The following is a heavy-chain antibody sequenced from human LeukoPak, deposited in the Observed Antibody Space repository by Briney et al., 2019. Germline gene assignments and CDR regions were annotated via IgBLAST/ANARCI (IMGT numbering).Heavy chain of an antibody. CDR1: GFTFSSYA. Sequence: GGSLRLSCAASGFTFSSYAMHWVRQAPGKGLEYVSAISSNGGSTYYANSVKGRFTISRDNSKNTLYLQMGSLRAEDMAVYYCARVLSGPGYFDLWGRGTLVTVSS. V-gene: IGHV3-64*01. CDR3: ARVLSGPGYFDL. CDR2: ISSNGGST. D-gene: IGHD6-25*01. J-gene: IGHJ2*01.